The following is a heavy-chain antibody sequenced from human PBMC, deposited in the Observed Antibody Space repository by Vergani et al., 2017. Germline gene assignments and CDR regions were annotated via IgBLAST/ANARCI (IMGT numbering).Heavy chain of an antibody. D-gene: IGHD6-25*01. Sequence: QVQLQQSGPGLVKPSQTLSLTCAISGDSVSSKSAAWIWIRQSPSRGLEWLGRTYFKSRWYNEYAISVKSRITINPDTSKNQFSMQLNSVTPEDTAIYYCVRGFFFLGMDVWGQGTAVTVSS. V-gene: IGHV6-1*01. CDR2: TYFKSRWYN. J-gene: IGHJ6*02. CDR3: VRGFFFLGMDV. CDR1: GDSVSSKSAA.